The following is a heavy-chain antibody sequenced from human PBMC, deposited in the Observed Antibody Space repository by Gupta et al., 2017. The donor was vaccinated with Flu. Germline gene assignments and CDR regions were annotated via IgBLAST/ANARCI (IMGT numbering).Heavy chain of an antibody. CDR3: ARDFDWAFQH. CDR1: GVTISACH. J-gene: IGHJ1*01. V-gene: IGHV3-48*02. D-gene: IGHD3-9*01. Sequence: EVQLVESGGGLVQPGGSLRLSCAVSGVTISACHMNWVRQTPGRGLEWLSYIGSGGNTDYADSVRGRFTISRDNAKNSLYLQMNSLRDEDTAVYYCARDFDWAFQHWGQEILVTVSS. CDR2: IGSGGNT.